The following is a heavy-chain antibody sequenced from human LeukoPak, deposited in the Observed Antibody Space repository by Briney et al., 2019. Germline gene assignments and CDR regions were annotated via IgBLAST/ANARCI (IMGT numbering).Heavy chain of an antibody. Sequence: ASEKVSCKASGYTFTGYYMHWVRQAPGQGLEWMGRINPNSGGTNYAQKFQGRVTMTRDTSISTAYMELSRLRSDDTAVYYCAKGDAVAGTSDFDYWGQGTLVTVSS. CDR1: GYTFTGYY. CDR2: INPNSGGT. D-gene: IGHD6-19*01. CDR3: AKGDAVAGTSDFDY. J-gene: IGHJ4*02. V-gene: IGHV1-2*06.